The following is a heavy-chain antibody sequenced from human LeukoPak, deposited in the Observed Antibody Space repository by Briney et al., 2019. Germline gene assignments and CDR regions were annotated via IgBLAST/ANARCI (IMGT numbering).Heavy chain of an antibody. CDR3: ARGRVHITIFGVVSHEHDPYFDY. Sequence: SETLSLTCTVSGGSISSYYWSWIRQPAGTALEWIGRIYTSGTITYNPSLKSRVTISVDTSKNQFSLKLSSVTAADTAVYYCARGRVHITIFGVVSHEHDPYFDYWGQGTLVTVSS. CDR2: IYTSGTI. V-gene: IGHV4-4*07. J-gene: IGHJ4*02. CDR1: GGSISSYY. D-gene: IGHD3-3*01.